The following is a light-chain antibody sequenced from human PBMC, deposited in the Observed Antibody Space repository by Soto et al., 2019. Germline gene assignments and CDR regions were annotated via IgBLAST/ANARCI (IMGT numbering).Light chain of an antibody. CDR1: HYVYSN. CDR3: QQYHNLWT. CDR2: RAS. V-gene: IGKV3-15*01. Sequence: EIVMTQSPATLPVPPGERATLSCTASHYVYSNVAWFQQRPGQAPRLLIYRASTRATGTPARFSGSGSGTEFTLTITSLQSEDFALYYCQQYHNLWTFGQGTEVEIK. J-gene: IGKJ1*01.